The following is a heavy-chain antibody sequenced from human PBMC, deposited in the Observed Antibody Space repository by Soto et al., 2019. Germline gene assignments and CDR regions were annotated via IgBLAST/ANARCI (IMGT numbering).Heavy chain of an antibody. CDR2: ISTRGSYI. J-gene: IGHJ5*02. Sequence: EVQLVESGGCLGKPGGSLRLSCVASGFIIVDFTMHWVCHAPGQGLEWVSSISTRGSYIYYGDSVKGRFTISRDNAKNSIFLHMNTLRAEDTGIYYCAGDLGATAAFDHWGQGTLVTVSS. CDR1: GFIIVDFT. CDR3: AGDLGATAAFDH. V-gene: IGHV3-21*06. D-gene: IGHD2-21*02.